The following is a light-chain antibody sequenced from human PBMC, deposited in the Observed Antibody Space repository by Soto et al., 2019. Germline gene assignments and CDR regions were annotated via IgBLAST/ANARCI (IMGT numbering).Light chain of an antibody. CDR1: QSVSRH. CDR3: QQRNNWPPVT. J-gene: IGKJ4*01. CDR2: DAS. Sequence: EIVLTQSPATLSLSPGERATLSCRASQSVSRHLAWYQQKPGQAPRLLIYDASNRATGIPARFSGSGSGTDFTLSISSLEPEDFAVYYCQQRNNWPPVTFGGGNKVEIK. V-gene: IGKV3-11*01.